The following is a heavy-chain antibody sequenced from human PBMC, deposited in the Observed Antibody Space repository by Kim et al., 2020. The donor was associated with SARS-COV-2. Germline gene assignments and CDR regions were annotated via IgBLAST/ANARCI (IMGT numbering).Heavy chain of an antibody. CDR1: GFTFSSYA. D-gene: IGHD2-2*01. J-gene: IGHJ6*02. CDR2: ISGSGGST. Sequence: GGSLRLSCAASGFTFSSYAMSWVRQAPGKGLEWVSAISGSGGSTYYADSVKGRFTISRDNSKNTLYLQMNSLRAEDTAVYYCAKDLDELSGYCSSTSCYAWYDCGMDGWGQGTTVTVSS. CDR3: AKDLDELSGYCSSTSCYAWYDCGMDG. V-gene: IGHV3-23*01.